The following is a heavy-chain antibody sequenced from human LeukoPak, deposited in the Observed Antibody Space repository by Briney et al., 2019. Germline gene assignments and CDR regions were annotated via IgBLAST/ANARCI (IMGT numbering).Heavy chain of an antibody. CDR3: ARTRGTHISMAYLDS. CDR2: INPNNGDT. CDR1: GYTFTGNF. Sequence: GASVKVSCKASGYTFTGNFMHWVRQAPGRGPEWMGWINPNNGDTNYAQKFQGRVTMTRVTSITTAYMELSSLRSDDTAVYYCARTRGTHISMAYLDSWGQGTLVTVSS. J-gene: IGHJ4*02. V-gene: IGHV1-2*02. D-gene: IGHD2/OR15-2a*01.